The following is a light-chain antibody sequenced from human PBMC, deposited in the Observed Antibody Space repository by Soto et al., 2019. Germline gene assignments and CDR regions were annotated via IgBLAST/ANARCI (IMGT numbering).Light chain of an antibody. Sequence: ETVMAQSPSTLSLSAVESATLSCRASQSVSSDYVAWYQQKPGQTPNVLIYRASIRATGIPDRFSGSGSGTDFTLTISRLEPEDFAVYYCQQYGSSGTFGQGTKVDIK. J-gene: IGKJ1*01. V-gene: IGKV3-20*01. CDR2: RAS. CDR1: QSVSSDY. CDR3: QQYGSSGT.